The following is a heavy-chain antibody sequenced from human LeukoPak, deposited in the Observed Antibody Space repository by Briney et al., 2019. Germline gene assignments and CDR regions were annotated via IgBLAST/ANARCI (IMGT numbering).Heavy chain of an antibody. CDR1: GFILSGYE. CDR2: ISTVVSTI. Sequence: GGSLRLSCAASGFILSGYEMNWVRQAPGKGLEWISYISTVVSTIYYADSVKGRFTISRDNAKNSLYLQMNSLRAEDTAVYYCARHDYMDVWGKGTMVIVS. CDR3: ARHDYMDV. V-gene: IGHV3-48*03. J-gene: IGHJ6*03.